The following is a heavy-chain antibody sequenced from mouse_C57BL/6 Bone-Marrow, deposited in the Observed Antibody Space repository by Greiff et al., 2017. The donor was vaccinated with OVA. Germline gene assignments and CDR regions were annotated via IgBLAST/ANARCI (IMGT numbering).Heavy chain of an antibody. CDR3: ARFIYYYGSSYEWYFEV. CDR2: IYPGSGST. V-gene: IGHV1-55*01. CDR1: GYTFTSYW. Sequence: QVQLQQPGAELVKPGASVKMSCKASGYTFTSYWITWVKQRPGQGLEWIGDIYPGSGSTNYNEKFKSKATLTVDKSSSTAYMQLSSLTSEDSAVYYCARFIYYYGSSYEWYFEVWGTGTTVTVSS. D-gene: IGHD1-1*01. J-gene: IGHJ1*03.